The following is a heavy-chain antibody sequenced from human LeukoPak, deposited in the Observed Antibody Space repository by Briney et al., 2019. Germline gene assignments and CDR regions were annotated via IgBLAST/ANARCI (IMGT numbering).Heavy chain of an antibody. CDR3: AELAITMIGGV. CDR2: ISSSSSTI. J-gene: IGHJ6*04. CDR1: GFTFSSYS. D-gene: IGHD3-10*02. Sequence: GGSLRLSCAASGFTFSSYSMNWVRQAPGKGLEWVSYISSSSSTIYYADSVKGRFTISRDNAKNSLYLQMNSLRAEDTAVYYCAELAITMIGGVWGKGTTVTIYS. V-gene: IGHV3-48*01.